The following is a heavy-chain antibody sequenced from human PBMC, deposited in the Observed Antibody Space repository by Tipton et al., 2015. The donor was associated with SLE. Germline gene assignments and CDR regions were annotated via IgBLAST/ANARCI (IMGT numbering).Heavy chain of an antibody. J-gene: IGHJ4*02. Sequence: TLSLTCTVSGGSISSHYWSWIRQPPGKGLEWIGYIYYSGSTNYNPSLKSRVTISVDTSKNQFSLKLSSVTAADTAVYYCARDTGGVTGTLDYWGQGTLVTVSS. CDR3: ARDTGGVTGTLDY. V-gene: IGHV4-59*11. D-gene: IGHD1-7*01. CDR1: GGSISSHY. CDR2: IYYSGST.